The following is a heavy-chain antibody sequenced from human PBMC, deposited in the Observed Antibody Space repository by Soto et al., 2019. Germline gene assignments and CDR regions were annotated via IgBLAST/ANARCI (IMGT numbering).Heavy chain of an antibody. J-gene: IGHJ5*02. CDR3: ARDRNLARKYNWFDP. CDR1: GFTFSSYA. Sequence: QVQLVESGGGVVQPGRSLRLSCAASGFTFSSYAMHWVRQAPGKGLEWVAVISYDGSNKYYADSVKGRFTISRDNFKNTLYLQMNSLRAEDTAVYYCARDRNLARKYNWFDPWGQGTLVTVSS. V-gene: IGHV3-30-3*01. D-gene: IGHD5-12*01. CDR2: ISYDGSNK.